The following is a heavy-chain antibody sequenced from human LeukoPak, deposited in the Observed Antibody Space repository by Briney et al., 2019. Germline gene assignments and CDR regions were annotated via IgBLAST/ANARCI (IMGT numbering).Heavy chain of an antibody. D-gene: IGHD4-17*01. CDR2: IYHSGST. J-gene: IGHJ2*01. CDR1: GGSISSGGYS. CDR3: ARALPFDDYGDFNWYFDL. V-gene: IGHV4-30-2*01. Sequence: SQTLPLTFAVPGGSISSGGYSWGWIRQPPGKGLEWIGYIYHSGSTYYKPSLESRVTISVDRSKNQFSLKLSSVTAADTAVYYCARALPFDDYGDFNWYFDLWGRGTLVTVSS.